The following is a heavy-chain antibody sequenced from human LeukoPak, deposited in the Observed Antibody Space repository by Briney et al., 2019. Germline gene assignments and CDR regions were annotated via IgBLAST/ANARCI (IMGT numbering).Heavy chain of an antibody. CDR3: VRIRGFGADYYYYYMDV. CDR1: GGSISSRNW. CDR2: IHHRGNT. V-gene: IGHV4-4*02. J-gene: IGHJ6*03. Sequence: SETLSLTCAVSGGSISSRNWWSCVRQPPGNGLEWIAEIHHRGNTNYNPSLNSRATQSADTSKNQFSLKPISVPAADTAVYYCVRIRGFGADYYYYYMDVWGKGSTVTVSS. D-gene: IGHD3-10*01.